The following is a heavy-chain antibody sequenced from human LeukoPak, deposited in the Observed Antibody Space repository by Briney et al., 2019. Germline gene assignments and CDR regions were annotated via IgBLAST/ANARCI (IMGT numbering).Heavy chain of an antibody. CDR3: AKFPSVGYSYGNPGY. V-gene: IGHV3-23*01. CDR1: GITFSSYA. D-gene: IGHD5-18*01. J-gene: IGHJ4*02. Sequence: GGSLRLSCAASGITFSSYAMSWVRQAPGKGLEWVSAISGSGGSTYYADSVKGRFTISRDNSKNTLYLQMNSLRAEDTAVYYCAKFPSVGYSYGNPGYWGQGTLVTVSS. CDR2: ISGSGGST.